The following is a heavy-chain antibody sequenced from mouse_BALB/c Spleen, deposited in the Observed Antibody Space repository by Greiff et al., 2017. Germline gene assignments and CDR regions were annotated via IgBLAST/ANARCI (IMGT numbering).Heavy chain of an antibody. J-gene: IGHJ3*01. D-gene: IGHD3-3*01. Sequence: DVMLVESGGGLVQPGGSMKLSCVASGFTFSNYWMNWVRQSPEKGLEWVAEIRLKSNNYATHYAESVKGRFTISRDDSKSSVYLQMNNLRAEDTGIYYCTREGDLFAYWGQGTLVTVSA. V-gene: IGHV6-6*02. CDR2: IRLKSNNYAT. CDR3: TREGDLFAY. CDR1: GFTFSNYW.